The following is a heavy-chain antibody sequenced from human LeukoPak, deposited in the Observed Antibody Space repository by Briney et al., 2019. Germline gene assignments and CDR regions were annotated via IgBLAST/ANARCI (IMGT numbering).Heavy chain of an antibody. V-gene: IGHV3-23*01. CDR2: ISGSGGST. CDR3: AKTTTVTTPYYFDY. Sequence: GRSLRLSCAASGFTFSSYGMHWVRQAPGKGLEWVSAISGSGGSTYYADSVKGRFTISRDNSKNTLYLQMNSLRAEDTAVYYCAKTTTVTTPYYFDYWGQGTLVTVSS. D-gene: IGHD4-17*01. CDR1: GFTFSSYG. J-gene: IGHJ4*02.